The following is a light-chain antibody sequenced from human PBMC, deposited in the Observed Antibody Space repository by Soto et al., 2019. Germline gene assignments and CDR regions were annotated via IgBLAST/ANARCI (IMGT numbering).Light chain of an antibody. Sequence: QSALTQPPSASGSPGQSVTISCTGTSSDVGHYNYVSWYQQHPGKVPKLMIYEVSQRPSGVPDRFSGSKSGNTASLTVSGLQTEDEADYYCSSYAGSNNEVFGGGTKVTVL. CDR1: SSDVGHYNY. J-gene: IGLJ3*02. CDR3: SSYAGSNNEV. V-gene: IGLV2-8*01. CDR2: EVS.